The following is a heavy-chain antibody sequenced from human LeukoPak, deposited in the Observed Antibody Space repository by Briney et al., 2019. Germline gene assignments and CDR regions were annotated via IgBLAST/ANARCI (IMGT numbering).Heavy chain of an antibody. CDR2: ISSSSSYI. V-gene: IGHV3-21*01. CDR1: GFTFSSYS. CDR3: ARWAHYDSTFDY. D-gene: IGHD3-16*01. J-gene: IGHJ4*02. Sequence: GGSLRLSCAASGFTFSSYSMNWVRQAPGKGLEWVSSISSSSSYIYYADSMKGRFTISRDNAKNSLYLQMNSLRAEDTAVYYCARWAHYDSTFDYWGQGTLVTVSS.